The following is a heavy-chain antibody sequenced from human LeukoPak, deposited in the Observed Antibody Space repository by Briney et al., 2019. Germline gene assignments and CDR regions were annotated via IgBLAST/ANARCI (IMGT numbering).Heavy chain of an antibody. J-gene: IGHJ4*02. V-gene: IGHV3-21*01. CDR2: ISSGSSYL. CDR1: GFTFSSYS. Sequence: GGSLRLSCAASGFTFSSYSMNWVRQAPGKGLEWVSSISSGSSYLYYADSVKGRFTISRDNAKNSLYLQMNSLRAEDTAVYYCARVSSSSFLGYWGQGTLVTVSS. D-gene: IGHD6-6*01. CDR3: ARVSSSSFLGY.